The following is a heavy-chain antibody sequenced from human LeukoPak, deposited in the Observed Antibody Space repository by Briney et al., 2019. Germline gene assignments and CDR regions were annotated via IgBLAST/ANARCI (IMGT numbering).Heavy chain of an antibody. V-gene: IGHV3-53*04. J-gene: IGHJ6*02. Sequence: GGSLRLSCAASGFTVSSNYMSWVRQAPGKGLEWVSVIYSGGSTYYADSVKGRFTISRHNSKNTLYLQMNSLRAEDTAVYYCARGRSYYYYYGMDVWGQGTTVTVSS. CDR1: GFTVSSNY. CDR3: ARGRSYYYYYGMDV. CDR2: IYSGGST.